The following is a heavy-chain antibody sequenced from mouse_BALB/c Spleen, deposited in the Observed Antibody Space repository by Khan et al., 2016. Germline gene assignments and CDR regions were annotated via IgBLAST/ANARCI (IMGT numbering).Heavy chain of an antibody. V-gene: IGHV14-4*02. CDR1: VFNIKDYY. J-gene: IGHJ2*01. D-gene: IGHD1-1*01. CDR3: NAIYYGSDVYFDY. CDR2: IDPENGDT. Sequence: VQLKQSGAELVRSGASVKLSCTASVFNIKDYYMHWVRQRPEPGLEWIGWIDPENGDTEYAPKFQGKATMTADTSSNAAYLQFSSLTSEDSAVYYCNAIYYGSDVYFDYWGQGTTLTVSS.